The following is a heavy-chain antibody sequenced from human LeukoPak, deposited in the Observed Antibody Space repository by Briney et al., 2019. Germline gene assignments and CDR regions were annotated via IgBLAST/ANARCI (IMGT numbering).Heavy chain of an antibody. Sequence: PSETLSLTCTVSGGSISSSSYFWGWIRQPPGKGLEWVGSMSYSGSTYYNPSLKSRVTISVDTSKNQFSLKLSSVTAADTAVYYCARVAYYYDSSGHYSNYYYGMDVWGQGTTVTVSS. D-gene: IGHD3-22*01. CDR3: ARVAYYYDSSGHYSNYYYGMDV. CDR1: GGSISSSSYF. J-gene: IGHJ6*02. CDR2: MSYSGST. V-gene: IGHV4-39*01.